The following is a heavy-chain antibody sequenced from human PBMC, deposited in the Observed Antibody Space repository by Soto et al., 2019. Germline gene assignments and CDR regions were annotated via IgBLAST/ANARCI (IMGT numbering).Heavy chain of an antibody. Sequence: EVQLLESGGGLVQPGGSLRLSCAASGFNFGSYAMSWVRQPPGKRLDWVSGISADGGRTAYADSVKGRFTISRDNSKNTLYLQMSGLRAEDTAVYYCARFANCGGDCPLDYWGQGTLVTVSS. CDR2: ISADGGRT. CDR3: ARFANCGGDCPLDY. D-gene: IGHD2-21*02. V-gene: IGHV3-23*01. CDR1: GFNFGSYA. J-gene: IGHJ4*02.